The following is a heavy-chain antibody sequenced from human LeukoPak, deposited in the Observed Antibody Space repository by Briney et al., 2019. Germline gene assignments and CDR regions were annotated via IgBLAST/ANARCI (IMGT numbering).Heavy chain of an antibody. V-gene: IGHV3-21*01. CDR3: ARDEGDIVATSYYYYMDV. Sequence: PGGALRLSCAASGFTFSSYSMNWVRQAPGKGLEWVSSISSSSSYIYYADSVKGRFTISRDNAKNSLYLQMNSLRPEETAVYYCARDEGDIVATSYYYYMDVWGKGTTVTISS. D-gene: IGHD5-12*01. CDR2: ISSSSSYI. J-gene: IGHJ6*03. CDR1: GFTFSSYS.